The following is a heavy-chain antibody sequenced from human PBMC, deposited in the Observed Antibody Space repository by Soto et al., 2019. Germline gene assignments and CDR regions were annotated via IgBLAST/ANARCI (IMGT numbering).Heavy chain of an antibody. D-gene: IGHD3-16*01. J-gene: IGHJ6*02. V-gene: IGHV1-8*01. CDR2: MNPSSANT. CDR3: AREGVRGMAV. Sequence: QVQLVQSGAEVKKPGASVKVSCKASGYTFTSYDINWVRQATGQGLEWMGWMNPSSANTGYAQKCQGRVTMTRNTTTSTAYMELSSLRSEATSEYYCAREGVRGMAVWGQGTTVTVSS. CDR1: GYTFTSYD.